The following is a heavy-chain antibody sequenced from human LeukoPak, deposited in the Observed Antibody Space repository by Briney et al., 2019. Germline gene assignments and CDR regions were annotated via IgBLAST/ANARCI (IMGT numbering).Heavy chain of an antibody. CDR1: GGSISSYY. V-gene: IGHV4-59*01. Sequence: SETLSLTCTVSGGSISSYYWSWIRQPPGKGLEWIGYIYYSGSTNYNPPLKSRVTISVDTSKNQFSLKLSSVTAADTAVYYCAREERSSWFFDYWGQGTLVTVSS. D-gene: IGHD6-13*01. J-gene: IGHJ4*02. CDR3: AREERSSWFFDY. CDR2: IYYSGST.